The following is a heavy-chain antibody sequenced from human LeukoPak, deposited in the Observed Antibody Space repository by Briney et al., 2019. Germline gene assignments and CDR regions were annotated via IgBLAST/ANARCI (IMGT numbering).Heavy chain of an antibody. V-gene: IGHV4-59*08. Sequence: SETLSLTCTVSGGSISSYYWSWIRQPPGKGLEWIGYIYYSGSTNYNPSLKSRVTTSVDTSKNQFSLKLSSVTAADTAVYYCARHSMGALHDYWGQGTLVTVSS. CDR1: GGSISSYY. D-gene: IGHD1-26*01. J-gene: IGHJ4*02. CDR3: ARHSMGALHDY. CDR2: IYYSGST.